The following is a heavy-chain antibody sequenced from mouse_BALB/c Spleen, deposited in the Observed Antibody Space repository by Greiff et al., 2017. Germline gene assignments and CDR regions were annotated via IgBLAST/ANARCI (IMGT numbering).Heavy chain of an antibody. CDR3: TREGGIRAWFAY. CDR2: ISSGGSYT. Sequence: EVHLVESGGGLVKPGGSLKLSCAASGFTFSSYTMSWVRQTPEKRLEWVATISSGGSYTYYPDSVKGRFTISRDNAKNTLYLQMSSLKSEDTAMYYCTREGGIRAWFAYWGQGTLVTVSA. J-gene: IGHJ3*01. V-gene: IGHV5-6-4*01. D-gene: IGHD6-1*01. CDR1: GFTFSSYT.